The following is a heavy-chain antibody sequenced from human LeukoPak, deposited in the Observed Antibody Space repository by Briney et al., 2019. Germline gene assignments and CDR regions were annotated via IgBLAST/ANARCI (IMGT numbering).Heavy chain of an antibody. J-gene: IGHJ4*02. CDR2: INDSGDNT. D-gene: IGHD1-1*01. CDR3: ARSLKWNLVGFDY. Sequence: PGGSLRLSCAASRFTFSNSGMNWVRQAPGRGLEWVSVINDSGDNTFYADAVKGRFTISRDNSKSTLYLQMSSLRVDDTAVYYCARSLKWNLVGFDYWGQGILVTVSS. CDR1: RFTFSNSG. V-gene: IGHV3-23*01.